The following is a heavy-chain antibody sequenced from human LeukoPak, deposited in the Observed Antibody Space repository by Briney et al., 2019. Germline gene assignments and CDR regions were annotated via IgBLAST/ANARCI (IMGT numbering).Heavy chain of an antibody. D-gene: IGHD1-26*01. Sequence: PGGSLRFSCAASGFTFSSYAMSWVRQAPGKGLEWVSAIIGSGGYTYYADSVKGRFTISRDNSKNTLSLQMDSLRAEDTAVYYCVKLRGIYLDFDYWGQGTLVTVSS. J-gene: IGHJ4*02. CDR3: VKLRGIYLDFDY. CDR2: IIGSGGYT. V-gene: IGHV3-23*01. CDR1: GFTFSSYA.